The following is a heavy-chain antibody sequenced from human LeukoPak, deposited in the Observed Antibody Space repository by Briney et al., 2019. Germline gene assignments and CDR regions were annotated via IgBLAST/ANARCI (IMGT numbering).Heavy chain of an antibody. CDR3: ARRYSGYDYGYFGY. V-gene: IGHV4-4*02. D-gene: IGHD5-12*01. CDR1: GGSISSSYW. Sequence: SGTLSLTCAVSGGSISSSYWWSWVRQPPGKGLEWIGEIFHSGSTNYNPSLKSRVTISVDKSKNQFSLKLSSVTAADTAVYYCARRYSGYDYGYFGYWGQGTLVTVSS. CDR2: IFHSGST. J-gene: IGHJ4*02.